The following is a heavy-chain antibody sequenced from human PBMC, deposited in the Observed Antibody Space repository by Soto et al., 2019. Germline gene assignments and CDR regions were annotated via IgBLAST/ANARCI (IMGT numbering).Heavy chain of an antibody. J-gene: IGHJ5*02. V-gene: IGHV4-4*07. Sequence: SETLSLTCSVSGGSISSYYWSWIRQSAGKGLEWIGRIYSHGTTNYNPSLKSRVTVSVDTSKNQVSLKLTSVTAADTAVYYCAREEDYYGSGSYYNKYNWFDPWGQGTLVTVSS. CDR1: GGSISSYY. CDR3: AREEDYYGSGSYYNKYNWFDP. D-gene: IGHD3-10*01. CDR2: IYSHGTT.